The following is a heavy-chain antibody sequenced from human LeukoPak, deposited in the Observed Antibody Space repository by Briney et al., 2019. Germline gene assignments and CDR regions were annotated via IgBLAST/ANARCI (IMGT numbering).Heavy chain of an antibody. CDR2: IKSKTDGGTT. CDR3: TTDYTIAEHFDY. V-gene: IGHV3-15*01. D-gene: IGHD2-15*01. Sequence: GGSLRLSCAASGFTFSNAWMSWVRQAPGKGLEWVGRIKSKTDGGTTDYAAPVKGRFTISRDDSKNTLYLQMNSLKTEDTAVYYCTTDYTIAEHFDYWGQGTLVTVSS. CDR1: GFTFSNAW. J-gene: IGHJ4*02.